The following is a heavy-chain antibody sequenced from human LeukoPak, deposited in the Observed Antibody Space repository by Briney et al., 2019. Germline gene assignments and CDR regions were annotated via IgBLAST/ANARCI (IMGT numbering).Heavy chain of an antibody. J-gene: IGHJ4*02. V-gene: IGHV3-23*01. D-gene: IGHD6-13*01. CDR1: GFTFSSYA. CDR2: ISGSGGST. CDR3: ARASNTRIAAAGYDDY. Sequence: PGGSLRLSCAASGFTFSSYAMSWVRQAPGKGLEWVSAISGSGGSTYYADSVKGRFTISRDNSKNTLYLQMNSLRAEDTAVYYCARASNTRIAAAGYDDYWGQGTLVTVSS.